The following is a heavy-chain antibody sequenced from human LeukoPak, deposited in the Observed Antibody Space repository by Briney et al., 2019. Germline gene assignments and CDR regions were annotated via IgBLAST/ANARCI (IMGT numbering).Heavy chain of an antibody. CDR2: IYYSGST. J-gene: IGHJ6*02. D-gene: IGHD2-15*01. V-gene: IGHV4-59*01. Sequence: SGTLSLTCTVSGGSISSYYWSWIRQPPGKGLEWIGYIYYSGSTNYNPSLKSRVTISVDTSKNQFSLKLSSVTAADTAVYYCARGAPYSSYYYYYGMDVWGQGTTVTVSS. CDR3: ARGAPYSSYYYYYGMDV. CDR1: GGSISSYY.